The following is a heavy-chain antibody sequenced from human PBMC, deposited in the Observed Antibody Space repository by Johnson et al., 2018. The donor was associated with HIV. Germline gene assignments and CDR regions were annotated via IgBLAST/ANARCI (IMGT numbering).Heavy chain of an antibody. CDR2: IKSKTDGGTT. V-gene: IGHV3-15*01. Sequence: VQLVESGGGLVQPGGSLRLSCAASGFTFSNAWMSWVRQAPGKGLEWVGRIKSKTDGGTTDYAAPVKGRFTISRDDSKNTLYLQMNSLKTEDTAVYYCTTEEGYCSGGSCYVDAFDIWGQGTMVTVSS. CDR1: GFTFSNAW. CDR3: TTEEGYCSGGSCYVDAFDI. J-gene: IGHJ3*02. D-gene: IGHD2-15*01.